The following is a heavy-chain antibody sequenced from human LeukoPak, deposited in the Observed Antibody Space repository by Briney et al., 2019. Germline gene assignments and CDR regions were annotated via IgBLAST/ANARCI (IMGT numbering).Heavy chain of an antibody. Sequence: SETLSLTCTVSGGSISSSSYYWGWIRQPPGKGLEWIGSIYYSGSTYYNPSLKSRVTISVDTSKNQFSLKLSSVTAADTAVYYCARRYCSTTSCYPFDPWGQGTLVTVYS. D-gene: IGHD2-2*01. V-gene: IGHV4-39*01. CDR1: GGSISSSSYY. J-gene: IGHJ5*02. CDR2: IYYSGST. CDR3: ARRYCSTTSCYPFDP.